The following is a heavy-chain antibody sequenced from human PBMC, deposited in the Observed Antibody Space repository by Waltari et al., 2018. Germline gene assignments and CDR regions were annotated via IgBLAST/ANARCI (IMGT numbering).Heavy chain of an antibody. Sequence: VQLVESGGGFVQPGGSMRLSCADSEFTFFYYWVTWVRQAPGKGLEWVANIKEDGSEKYYVDSVKGRFTISRDNAKNSLYLLMSSLRVEDTAVYYCATQSWSNFEYWGQGTLVTVSS. CDR1: EFTFFYYW. D-gene: IGHD3-3*01. V-gene: IGHV3-7*01. CDR2: IKEDGSEK. CDR3: ATQSWSNFEY. J-gene: IGHJ4*02.